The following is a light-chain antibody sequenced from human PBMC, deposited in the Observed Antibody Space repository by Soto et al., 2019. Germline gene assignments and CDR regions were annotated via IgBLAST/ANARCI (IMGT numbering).Light chain of an antibody. CDR1: QSVSSY. CDR2: DAS. J-gene: IGKJ5*01. V-gene: IGKV3-11*01. CDR3: QQRSNWPPIT. Sequence: EIVLTQSPATLSVFPGERATLSCRTSQSVSSYLAWYQQKPGQAPRLLLYDASNRATGIPARFSGSGSGTDLTLTISSLETEDFAVYYCQQRSNWPPITFGQGTRLEIK.